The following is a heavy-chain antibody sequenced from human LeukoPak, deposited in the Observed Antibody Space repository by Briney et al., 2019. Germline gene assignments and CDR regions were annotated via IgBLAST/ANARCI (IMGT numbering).Heavy chain of an antibody. CDR2: IYSSGST. J-gene: IGHJ3*02. D-gene: IGHD3-22*01. V-gene: IGHV4-59*01. CDR3: ARARNYYDSSGFYYEGDAFDI. CDR1: GGSISSYH. Sequence: SETLSLTCTVSGGSISSYHWSWIRQPPGKGLECIGYIYSSGSTNYNPSLKSRVTISVDASKNQFSLKLSSVTAADTAVYYCARARNYYDSSGFYYEGDAFDIWGQGTKVTVSS.